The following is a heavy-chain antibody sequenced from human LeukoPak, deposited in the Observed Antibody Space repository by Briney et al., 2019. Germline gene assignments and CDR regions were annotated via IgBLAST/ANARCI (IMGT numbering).Heavy chain of an antibody. CDR3: ARSEHCSSTNCARGAFDI. D-gene: IGHD2-2*01. J-gene: IGHJ3*02. V-gene: IGHV1-8*01. CDR1: GYTFTSYD. Sequence: ASVKVSCKASGYTFTSYDINWVRQATGQGLEWMGWMNPNSGNTGYAQKLQGRVTMTRNTSISTAYMALSSLRSEDTAVYYCARSEHCSSTNCARGAFDIWGQGTMVTVSS. CDR2: MNPNSGNT.